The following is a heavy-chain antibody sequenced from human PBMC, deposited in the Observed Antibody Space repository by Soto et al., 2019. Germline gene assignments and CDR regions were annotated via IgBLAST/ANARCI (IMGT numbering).Heavy chain of an antibody. J-gene: IGHJ3*02. CDR1: GFTFSSYS. D-gene: IGHD3-22*01. V-gene: IGHV3-21*01. CDR3: ARAGYYYDSSGYNHDAFDI. Sequence: GGSLRLSCAASGFTFSSYSMNWVRQAPGKGLEWVSSISSSSSYIYYADSVKGRFTISRDNAKNSLYLQMNSLRAEDTAVYYCARAGYYYDSSGYNHDAFDIWGQGTMVTVSS. CDR2: ISSSSSYI.